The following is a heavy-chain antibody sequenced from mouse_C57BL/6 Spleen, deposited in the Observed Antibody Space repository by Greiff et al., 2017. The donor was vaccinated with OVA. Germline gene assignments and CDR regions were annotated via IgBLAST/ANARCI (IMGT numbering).Heavy chain of an antibody. CDR3: AMPILSYYGSSSFFDD. D-gene: IGHD1-1*01. CDR1: GYTFTSYW. J-gene: IGHJ2*01. Sequence: QVQLQQPGAELVKPGASVKVSCKASGYTFTSYWMHWVKQRPGQGLEWIGRIHPSDSDTNYNHKFKGKATLTVDKSSSTAYMQLSSLTSEDSADYYCAMPILSYYGSSSFFDDWGQGTTLTVSS. V-gene: IGHV1-74*01. CDR2: IHPSDSDT.